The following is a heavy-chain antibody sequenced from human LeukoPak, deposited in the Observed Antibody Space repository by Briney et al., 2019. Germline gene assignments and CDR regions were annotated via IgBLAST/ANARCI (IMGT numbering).Heavy chain of an antibody. J-gene: IGHJ4*02. CDR2: ISSSSNTI. CDR1: GFTFSDYY. CDR3: ARPKYSSSWQIFDY. Sequence: GGSLRLSCAASGFTFSDYYMSWIRQAPGKGLEWVSYISSSSNTIYYADSVKGRFTISRDNAKNSVFLQMNSLRAEDTAVYYCARPKYSSSWQIFDYWGQGTLVTASS. D-gene: IGHD6-13*01. V-gene: IGHV3-11*01.